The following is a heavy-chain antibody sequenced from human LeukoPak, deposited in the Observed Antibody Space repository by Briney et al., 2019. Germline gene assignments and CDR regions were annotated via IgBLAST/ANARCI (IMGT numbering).Heavy chain of an antibody. J-gene: IGHJ4*02. V-gene: IGHV4-30-2*01. CDR2: IYHSGST. Sequence: PSETLSLTCAVSGGSISSAGYSWSWIRQPPGKGLEWIGYIYHSGSTYYNSSLKSRVTISVDRSKNQFSLKLTSVTAADTAVYYCARGNDGPDYWGQGTLVTVSS. CDR1: GGSISSAGYS. CDR3: ARGNDGPDY. D-gene: IGHD2-8*01.